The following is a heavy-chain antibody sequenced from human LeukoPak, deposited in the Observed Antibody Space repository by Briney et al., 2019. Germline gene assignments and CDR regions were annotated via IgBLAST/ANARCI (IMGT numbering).Heavy chain of an antibody. V-gene: IGHV4-34*01. CDR1: GESFSGYF. Sequence: SETLSLTCAAYGESFSGYFWNWIRQPPGKELEWIGEINHNGNTKYNQSLKSRVTISVDSSKNQFYLRLNSLTAAVTAVYYCASGPEGRRDGYNFDTWGQGTRVTVSS. D-gene: IGHD5-24*01. J-gene: IGHJ3*02. CDR2: INHNGNT. CDR3: ASGPEGRRDGYNFDT.